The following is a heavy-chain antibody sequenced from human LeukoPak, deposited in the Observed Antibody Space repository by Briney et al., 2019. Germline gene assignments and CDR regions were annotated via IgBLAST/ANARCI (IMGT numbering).Heavy chain of an antibody. Sequence: GASVKVSCKASGGTLRNYAISWVRQAPGQGLEWMGRIIPILGIANYAQKFQGRVTITADKSTSTAYMELSSLRSEDTAVYYCARGATTHYYDYWGQGTLVTVSS. J-gene: IGHJ4*02. CDR2: IIPILGIA. D-gene: IGHD5-12*01. V-gene: IGHV1-69*04. CDR3: ARGATTHYYDY. CDR1: GGTLRNYA.